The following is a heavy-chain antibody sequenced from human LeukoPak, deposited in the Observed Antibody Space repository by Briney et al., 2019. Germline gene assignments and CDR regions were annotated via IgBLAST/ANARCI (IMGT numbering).Heavy chain of an antibody. CDR3: ARDPGYSNSPYYLDY. V-gene: IGHV3-21*01. D-gene: IGHD5-12*01. CDR1: GFTFKTYS. J-gene: IGHJ4*02. Sequence: GGSLRLSCVVSGFTFKTYSMNWVRQAPGKGLEWVSSISSGGTYVDYADSVKGRFTISRDNAKNSLYLQMNSLRAEDTAVFYCARDPGYSNSPYYLDYGGQGTLVTVSS. CDR2: ISSGGTYV.